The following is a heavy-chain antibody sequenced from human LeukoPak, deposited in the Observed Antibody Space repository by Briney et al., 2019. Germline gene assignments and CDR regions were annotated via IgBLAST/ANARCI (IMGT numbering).Heavy chain of an antibody. D-gene: IGHD5-18*01. CDR2: INHSGST. J-gene: IGHJ5*02. CDR1: GGSFSGYY. V-gene: IGHV4-34*01. Sequence: SETLSLTCAVYGGSFSGYYWSWIRQPPGKGLEWIGEINHSGSTNYNPSLKSRVTISVDTSKNQFSLKLSSVTAADTVVYYCARGGYSSYNWFDPWGQGTLVTVSS. CDR3: ARGGYSSYNWFDP.